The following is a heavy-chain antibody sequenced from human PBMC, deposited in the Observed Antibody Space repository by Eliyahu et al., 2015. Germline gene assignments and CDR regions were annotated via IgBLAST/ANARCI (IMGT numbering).Heavy chain of an antibody. CDR1: GYFFTSRG. CDR3: AREAGFCSGHSCEPIDS. CDR2: ISAYNGNR. D-gene: IGHD2-15*01. Sequence: QVQLVQSGAEVKKPGASVKVSCKTSGYFFTSRGLIWVRQAPGQGLEWMGWISAYNGNRYYAQKFQDRVTMTTDTSTSTAYMEIRSLRYDDTAVYYCAREAGFCSGHSCEPIDSWGQGSLVTVSS. J-gene: IGHJ4*02. V-gene: IGHV1-18*04.